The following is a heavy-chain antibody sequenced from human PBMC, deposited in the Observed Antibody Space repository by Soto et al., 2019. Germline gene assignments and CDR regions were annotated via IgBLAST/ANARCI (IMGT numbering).Heavy chain of an antibody. V-gene: IGHV1-69*01. D-gene: IGHD3-3*01. CDR3: AKDNSVFGEVTLGWRAFDV. Sequence: QVQLVQSGADVNKPGSSVKVSCKASGDTFITSAISWVRQSPGQGLEWMGGINPIFGTPDYSQKFQGRVTITADESMTTVYMELSTLTSEDTALDYCAKDNSVFGEVTLGWRAFDVCGQGTMLIVSS. CDR1: GDTFITSA. J-gene: IGHJ3*01. CDR2: INPIFGTP.